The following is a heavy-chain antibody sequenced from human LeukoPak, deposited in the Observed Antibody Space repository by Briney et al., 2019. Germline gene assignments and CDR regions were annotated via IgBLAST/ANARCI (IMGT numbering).Heavy chain of an antibody. CDR2: ISGSGGGT. Sequence: PGGSLRLSCAASGFTFSSYAMSWVRQAPGKGLEWVSAISGSGGGTYYADSVKGRFTISRDNSKNTLYLQMNSLRAEDTAVYYCAKMNARYCSGGSCYFSYFDYWGQGTLVTVSS. CDR3: AKMNARYCSGGSCYFSYFDY. J-gene: IGHJ4*02. CDR1: GFTFSSYA. V-gene: IGHV3-23*01. D-gene: IGHD2-15*01.